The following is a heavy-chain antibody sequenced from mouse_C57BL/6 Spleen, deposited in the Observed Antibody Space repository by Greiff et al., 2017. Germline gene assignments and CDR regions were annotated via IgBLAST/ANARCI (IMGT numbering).Heavy chain of an antibody. D-gene: IGHD2-5*01. V-gene: IGHV1-81*01. CDR3: APYSTFAY. Sequence: QVQLQQSGAELARPGASVKLSCKASGYTFTSYGISWVKQRTGQGLEWIGEIDPRSGNTYYNEKFKGKATLTADKSSSTAYMELRSLTSEDSAVYFCAPYSTFAYWGQGTLVTVSA. CDR1: GYTFTSYG. J-gene: IGHJ3*01. CDR2: IDPRSGNT.